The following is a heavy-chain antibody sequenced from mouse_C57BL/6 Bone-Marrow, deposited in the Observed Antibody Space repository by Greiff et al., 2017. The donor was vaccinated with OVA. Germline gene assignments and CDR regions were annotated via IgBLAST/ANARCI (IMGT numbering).Heavy chain of an antibody. J-gene: IGHJ4*01. Sequence: EVKLQESGGGLVQPGGSLSLSCAASGFTFTDYYMSWVRQPPGKALEWLGFIRNKANGYTTEYSASVKGRFTISRDNSQSILYLQMNALRAEDSATYYCARYETYGSSNYAMDYWGQGTSVTVSS. CDR2: IRNKANGYTT. V-gene: IGHV7-3*01. D-gene: IGHD1-1*01. CDR1: GFTFTDYY. CDR3: ARYETYGSSNYAMDY.